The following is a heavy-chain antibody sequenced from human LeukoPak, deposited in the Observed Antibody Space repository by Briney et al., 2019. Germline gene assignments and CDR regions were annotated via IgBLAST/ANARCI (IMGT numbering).Heavy chain of an antibody. Sequence: SETLPLTCTVSGGSISSSSYYWGWIRQPPGKGLEWIGSIYYSGSTYYNPSLKSRVTISVDTSKNQFSLKLSSVTAADTAVYYCVRFGELLYYFDYWGQGTLVTVSS. CDR1: GGSISSSSYY. CDR3: VRFGELLYYFDY. V-gene: IGHV4-39*07. J-gene: IGHJ4*02. CDR2: IYYSGST. D-gene: IGHD3-10*01.